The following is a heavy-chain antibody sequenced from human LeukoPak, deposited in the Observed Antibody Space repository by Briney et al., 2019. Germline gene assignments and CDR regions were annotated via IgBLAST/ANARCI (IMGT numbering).Heavy chain of an antibody. V-gene: IGHV3-48*04. CDR1: GFTFTDYG. D-gene: IGHD6-19*01. Sequence: PGGSLRLSCATSGFTFTDYGMNWFRQAPGKGLEWVSYISRDSKTIYYAESVKGRFTISRDNAQNSVYLQMNSLRAEDTAVYYCARLNGIALAGTWTSESDSWGQGTLVTVSS. J-gene: IGHJ4*02. CDR3: ARLNGIALAGTWTSESDS. CDR2: ISRDSKTI.